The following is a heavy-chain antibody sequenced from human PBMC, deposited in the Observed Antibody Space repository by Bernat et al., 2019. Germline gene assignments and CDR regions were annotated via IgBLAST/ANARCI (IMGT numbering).Heavy chain of an antibody. CDR2: ISGSGGST. CDR3: AGQSLTTYYYYMDV. D-gene: IGHD2/OR15-2a*01. V-gene: IGHV3-23*01. CDR1: GFTFSSYV. J-gene: IGHJ6*03. Sequence: EVQLLESGGGLVQPGGSLRLSCAASGFTFSSYVMSWVRQAPGKGLEWVSAISGSGGSTYYADSVKGRFTISRDNSKNTLYLQMNSLRAEDTAVYYCAGQSLTTYYYYMDVWGKGTTVTVSS.